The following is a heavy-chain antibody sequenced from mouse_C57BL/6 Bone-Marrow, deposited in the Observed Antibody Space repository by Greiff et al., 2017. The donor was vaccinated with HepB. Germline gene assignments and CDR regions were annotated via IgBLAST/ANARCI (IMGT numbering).Heavy chain of an antibody. Sequence: EVQLVESEGGLVQPGSSMKLSCTASGFTFSDYYMAWVRQVPEKGLEWVANINYDGSSTYYLDSLKSRFIISRDNAKNILYLQMSSLKSEDTATYYCARSLYYGSSYGYFDVWGTGTTVTVSS. CDR1: GFTFSDYY. CDR3: ARSLYYGSSYGYFDV. J-gene: IGHJ1*03. V-gene: IGHV5-16*01. CDR2: INYDGSST. D-gene: IGHD1-1*01.